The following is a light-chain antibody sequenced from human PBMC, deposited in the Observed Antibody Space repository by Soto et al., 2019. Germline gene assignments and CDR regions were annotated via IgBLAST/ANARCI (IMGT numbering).Light chain of an antibody. CDR1: SSDVGAYNY. CDR2: EVS. J-gene: IGLJ3*02. CDR3: NSYTSSSARV. Sequence: QSALTQPASVSGSPGXXXTISCTGTSSDVGAYNYVSWYQQHPGKAPKLIIYEVSNRPSGVSNRFSGSKSANTASLTISGLQAEDEADYYCNSYTSSSARVFGGGTKLTVL. V-gene: IGLV2-14*01.